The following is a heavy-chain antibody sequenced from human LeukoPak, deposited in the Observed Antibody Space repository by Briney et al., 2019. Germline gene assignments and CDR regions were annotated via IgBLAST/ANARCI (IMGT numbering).Heavy chain of an antibody. CDR1: GGSISSYY. V-gene: IGHV4-39*07. CDR3: AREIAGFDSSGYLEYYYMDV. CDR2: IYYSGST. D-gene: IGHD3-22*01. Sequence: SETLSLTCTVSGGSISSYYWGWIRQPPGKGLEWIGSIYYSGSTYYNPSLKSRVTISVDTSKNQFSLKLSSVTAADTAVYYCAREIAGFDSSGYLEYYYMDVWGKGTTVTVSS. J-gene: IGHJ6*03.